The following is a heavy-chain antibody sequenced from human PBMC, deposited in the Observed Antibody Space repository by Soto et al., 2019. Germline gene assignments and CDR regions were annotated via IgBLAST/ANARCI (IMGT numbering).Heavy chain of an antibody. V-gene: IGHV4-30-4*01. CDR2: IFYTGST. J-gene: IGHJ4*02. CDR3: ARVKATLYRHYYFDY. CDR1: GGTINSGDYF. D-gene: IGHD5-12*01. Sequence: TLSLTCSVSGGTINSGDYFWSWIRQPPGKGLEWIGSIFYTGSTYYSPSLKSRASMSMDTSKNLLSLRLRSLTAADTAVYFCARVKATLYRHYYFDYWGQGTPVTVSS.